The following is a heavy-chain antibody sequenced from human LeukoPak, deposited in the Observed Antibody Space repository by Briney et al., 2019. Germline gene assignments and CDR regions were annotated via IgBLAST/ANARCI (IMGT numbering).Heavy chain of an antibody. D-gene: IGHD6-19*01. CDR3: ARDQVEQWLVPEYFQH. CDR2: IKQDGREK. V-gene: IGHV3-7*01. CDR1: GFTVSSYW. Sequence: GGSLRLSCAASGFTVSSYWMSWVRQAPGKGLEWVVNIKQDGREKYYVDSVKGRFTISRDNARNSLYLQMNTLRAEDTAVYYCARDQVEQWLVPEYFQHWGQGTLVTVSS. J-gene: IGHJ1*01.